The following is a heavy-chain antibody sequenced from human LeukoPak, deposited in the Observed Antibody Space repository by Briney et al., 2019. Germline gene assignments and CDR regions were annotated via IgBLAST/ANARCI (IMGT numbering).Heavy chain of an antibody. CDR1: AGSISSIGYY. V-gene: IGHV4-39*01. CDR2: IYYSGST. D-gene: IGHD1-26*01. Sequence: SETLSLTCSVSAGSISSIGYYWGWIRQPPGKGLEWIGSIYYSGSTYYKPSLKSRFTISVDTSETQFSLKLSSVTAADTAVYYCARSPLSGTYYPIGAFDLWGQGTLVTVSS. CDR3: ARSPLSGTYYPIGAFDL. J-gene: IGHJ3*01.